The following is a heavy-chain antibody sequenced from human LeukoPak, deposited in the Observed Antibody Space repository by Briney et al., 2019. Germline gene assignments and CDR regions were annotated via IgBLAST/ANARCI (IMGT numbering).Heavy chain of an antibody. CDR1: GGSFSGYY. CDR2: INHSGST. V-gene: IGHV4-34*01. Sequence: PSETLSLTCAVYGGSFSGYYWSWIRQPPGKGLEWIGEINHSGSTNYNPSLKSRVTISVDTSKNQFSLKLSSVTAADTAVYYCAGRRYYDSSGYEAFDYWGQGTLVTVSS. J-gene: IGHJ4*02. CDR3: AGRRYYDSSGYEAFDY. D-gene: IGHD3-22*01.